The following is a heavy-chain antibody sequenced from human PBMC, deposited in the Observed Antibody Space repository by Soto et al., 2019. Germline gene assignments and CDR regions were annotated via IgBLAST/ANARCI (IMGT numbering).Heavy chain of an antibody. CDR3: AKAPSWCQFVEN. J-gene: IGHJ4*02. CDR1: GFTFSSNA. V-gene: IGHV3-23*01. CDR2: ISGSGGST. D-gene: IGHD6-13*01. Sequence: EVQLLESGGGLVQPGGSLRLSCAASGFTFSSNAMSWVRQAPGKGLEWVSAISGSGGSTYYADSVKGRFTISRDNSKNTLYLQMNSLRAEDTAVYYCAKAPSWCQFVENWGQGTLVTVSS.